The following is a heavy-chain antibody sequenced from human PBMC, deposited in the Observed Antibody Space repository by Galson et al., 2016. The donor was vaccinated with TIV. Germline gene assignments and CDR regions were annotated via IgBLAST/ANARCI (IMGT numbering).Heavy chain of an antibody. CDR3: ARDIHWGSSDH. CDR2: MSGDGSDI. D-gene: IGHD7-27*01. J-gene: IGHJ5*02. Sequence: SLRLSCAASGFPFTSYWMHWFRQDPRKGLLWVSRMSGDGSDIGYADSVRGRFTISRDNAKNTLYPPMNSLQVDDTAIYYCARDIHWGSSDHWGQGTLVTVAS. V-gene: IGHV3-74*01. CDR1: GFPFTSYW.